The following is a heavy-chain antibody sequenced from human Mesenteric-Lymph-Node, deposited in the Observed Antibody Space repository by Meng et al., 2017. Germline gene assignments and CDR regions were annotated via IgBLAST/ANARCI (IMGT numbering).Heavy chain of an antibody. D-gene: IGHD3-10*01. V-gene: IGHV1-46*01. CDR1: GYTFTSYY. CDR3: ARDLSIVRGVSLGLAFDI. Sequence: ASVKVSCKASGYTFTSYYMHWVRQAPGQGLEWMGIINPSGGSTSYAQKFQGRVTMTRDTSTSTAYMELRSLRSDDTAVYYCARDLSIVRGVSLGLAFDIWGQGTMVTVSS. J-gene: IGHJ3*02. CDR2: INPSGGST.